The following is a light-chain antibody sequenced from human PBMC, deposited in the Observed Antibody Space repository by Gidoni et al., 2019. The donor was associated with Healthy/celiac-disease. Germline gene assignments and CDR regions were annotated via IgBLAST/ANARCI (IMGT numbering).Light chain of an antibody. Sequence: EIQMSQSPSSLSASLGDRVTITCQASQDISNYLNWYQQKPGKAPKLLIYDASNLETGVPSRFSGSGSGTDFTFTISSLQPEDIATYYCQQYDNLPLTFGGGTKVEIK. J-gene: IGKJ4*01. CDR2: DAS. CDR3: QQYDNLPLT. V-gene: IGKV1-33*01. CDR1: QDISNY.